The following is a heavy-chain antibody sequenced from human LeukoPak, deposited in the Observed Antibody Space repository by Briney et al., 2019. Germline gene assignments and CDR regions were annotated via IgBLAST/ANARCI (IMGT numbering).Heavy chain of an antibody. D-gene: IGHD3-22*01. CDR3: ARALVVTREYFDY. V-gene: IGHV4-39*07. Sequence: PSETLSLTCTVSGGSISSYYWGWIRQPPGKGLEWIGSIYYSGSTYYNPSLKSRVTISVDTSKNQFSLKLSSVTAADTAVYYCARALVVTREYFDYWGQGTLVTVSS. J-gene: IGHJ4*02. CDR1: GGSISSYY. CDR2: IYYSGST.